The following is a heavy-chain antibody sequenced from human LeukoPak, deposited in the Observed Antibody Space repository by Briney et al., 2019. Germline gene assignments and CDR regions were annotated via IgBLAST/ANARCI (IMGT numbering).Heavy chain of an antibody. Sequence: HTGGSLRLSCAASGFIFNNYGLIWVRQAPGKGLEWVSAISNDGGGTNYADFVKSRFTISRDNSKNTLFLQMNSLRAEDTALYYCAKGSSGYFVDLWGQGTLVTVSS. CDR2: ISNDGGGT. D-gene: IGHD3-22*01. V-gene: IGHV3-23*01. CDR3: AKGSSGYFVDL. J-gene: IGHJ5*02. CDR1: GFIFNNYG.